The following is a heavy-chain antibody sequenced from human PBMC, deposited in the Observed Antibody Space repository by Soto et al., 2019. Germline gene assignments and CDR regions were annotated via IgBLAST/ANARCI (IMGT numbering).Heavy chain of an antibody. D-gene: IGHD2-15*01. J-gene: IGHJ4*02. CDR1: GFTFSSYG. V-gene: IGHV3-30*03. Sequence: PGGSLRLSCAASGFTFSSYGMHWFRQAPGKGLEWVAVISYDGSNKYYADSVKGRFTISRDNSKNTLYLQMNSLRAEDTAVYYCASNIVVVVAARAFDYWGQGTLVTVSS. CDR2: ISYDGSNK. CDR3: ASNIVVVVAARAFDY.